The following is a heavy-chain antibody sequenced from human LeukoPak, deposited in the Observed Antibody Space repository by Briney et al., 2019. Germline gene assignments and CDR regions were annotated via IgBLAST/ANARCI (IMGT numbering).Heavy chain of an antibody. J-gene: IGHJ4*02. CDR2: INWNGGST. CDR1: GFTFDDYS. Sequence: GGSLRISCEASGFTFDDYSMSWVRQAPGKGLEWVSGINWNGGSTGYADSVKGRFTISRDNAKNSLYLQMSSLRAGDTALYYCARGDSRLGHFDYWGQGTLVTVSS. CDR3: ARGDSRLGHFDY. V-gene: IGHV3-20*04. D-gene: IGHD3-22*01.